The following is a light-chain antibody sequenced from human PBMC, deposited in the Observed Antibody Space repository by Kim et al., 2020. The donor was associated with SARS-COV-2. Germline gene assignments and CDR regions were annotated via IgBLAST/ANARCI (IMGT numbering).Light chain of an antibody. CDR1: ALPKQY. CDR2: KDR. V-gene: IGLV3-25*03. J-gene: IGLJ3*02. Sequence: VSRGQTARITCSGDALPKQYADWYQQKPGQAPVLVIYKDRERPSGIPGRFSGSSSGTTVTLTISGVQAEDEADYYCQSADSSGTWVFGGGTQLTVL. CDR3: QSADSSGTWV.